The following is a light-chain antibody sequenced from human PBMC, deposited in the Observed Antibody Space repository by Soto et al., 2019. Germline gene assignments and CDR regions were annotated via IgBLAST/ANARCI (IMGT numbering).Light chain of an antibody. CDR1: QSIGDY. Sequence: IVLTQSPVTLSLSPGERATLSCRASQSIGDYLAWYQHKPAQAPRLLIYDASKRATGIPARFNGSGSGTDFTLTISTLEPEDFAVYYCQQRSSWLTFGGGTKVDIK. CDR3: QQRSSWLT. V-gene: IGKV3-11*01. J-gene: IGKJ4*01. CDR2: DAS.